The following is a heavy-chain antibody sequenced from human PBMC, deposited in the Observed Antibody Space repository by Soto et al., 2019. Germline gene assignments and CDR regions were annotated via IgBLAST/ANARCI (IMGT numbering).Heavy chain of an antibody. J-gene: IGHJ6*02. V-gene: IGHV4-59*02. CDR1: AGSVRGYY. CDR2: IYYRGST. CDR3: ARENTAMDV. Sequence: SETLSLTCTVSAGSVRGYYWSWIRQPPGKGLEWIGYIYYRGSTNYNPSLKSRVTISIDTSKNQISLKLTSVTAADTAVYYCARENTAMDVWGQGTTVTVSS.